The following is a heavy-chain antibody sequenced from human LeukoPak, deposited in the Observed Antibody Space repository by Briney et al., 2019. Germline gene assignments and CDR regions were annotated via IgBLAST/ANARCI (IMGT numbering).Heavy chain of an antibody. V-gene: IGHV3-21*01. CDR2: ISSSSPYI. J-gene: IGHJ4*02. CDR1: GFTFSSYN. CDR3: ARDSTYDFWSGYLYPPDY. Sequence: GGSLRLSCAASGFTFSSYNMNWVRQAPGKGLEWVSSISSSSPYIYYADSVKGRFTISRDNAENSLYLQMNSLRAEDTAVYYCARDSTYDFWSGYLYPPDYWGQGTLVTVSS. D-gene: IGHD3-3*01.